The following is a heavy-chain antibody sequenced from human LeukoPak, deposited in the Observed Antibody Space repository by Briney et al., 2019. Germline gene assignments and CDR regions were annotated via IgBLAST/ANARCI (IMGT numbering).Heavy chain of an antibody. CDR2: VTTVNGNT. CDR1: GYTFTDYS. V-gene: IGHV1-3*04. D-gene: IGHD1-26*01. CDR3: ARLYIWSSRWFDP. J-gene: IGHJ5*02. Sequence: SVNVSCKTSGYTFTDYSIHWVRQAPGQRLEWMGWVTTVNGNTEYSRKFQGRVTFTRDTPATTAYMELSSLTSEDTAVYYCARLYIWSSRWFDPWGQGTLVTVSS.